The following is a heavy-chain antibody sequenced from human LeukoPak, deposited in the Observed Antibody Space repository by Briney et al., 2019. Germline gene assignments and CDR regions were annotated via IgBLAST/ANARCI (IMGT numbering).Heavy chain of an antibody. CDR1: GFTFSSYW. J-gene: IGHJ6*02. CDR3: ARVGAAAGTGVYYYYGMDV. CDR2: IKQDGSEK. D-gene: IGHD6-13*01. V-gene: IGHV3-7*01. Sequence: PGGSLRLSCAASGFTFSSYWMSWVRQAPGKGLEWVANIKQDGSEKYYVDSVKGRFTISRDNAKNSLYLLMNSLRAEDTAVYYCARVGAAAGTGVYYYYGMDVWGQGTTVTVSS.